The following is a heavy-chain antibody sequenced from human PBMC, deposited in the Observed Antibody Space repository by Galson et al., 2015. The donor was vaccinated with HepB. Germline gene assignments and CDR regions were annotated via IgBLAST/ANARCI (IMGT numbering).Heavy chain of an antibody. CDR2: IYPGDSDT. J-gene: IGHJ5*02. CDR1: GYSFSSYW. Sequence: QSGAEVKKPGESLKISCTGSGYSFSSYWIGWVRQMPGKGLEWMGIIYPGDSDTRYSPSFQGQVTLSADKSISTAYLQWSSLKASDTAIDYCARLAGYYDLLSGSGYGFDPWGQGTLVTVSS. D-gene: IGHD3-3*01. CDR3: ARLAGYYDLLSGSGYGFDP. V-gene: IGHV5-51*03.